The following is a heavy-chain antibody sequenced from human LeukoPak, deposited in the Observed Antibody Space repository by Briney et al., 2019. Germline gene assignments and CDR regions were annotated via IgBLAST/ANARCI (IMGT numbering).Heavy chain of an antibody. Sequence: PGGSLRLSCAASGFTFYNYAMSWVRQAPGKGLEWVSAISGSGGGTYYADSVRGRFTISRDNSKNTLNLQMNSLRGEDTAVYYCAKVRHPYGPPDQYFDHWGQGTLVTVSS. V-gene: IGHV3-23*01. CDR1: GFTFYNYA. CDR2: ISGSGGGT. J-gene: IGHJ4*02. CDR3: AKVRHPYGPPDQYFDH. D-gene: IGHD3-10*01.